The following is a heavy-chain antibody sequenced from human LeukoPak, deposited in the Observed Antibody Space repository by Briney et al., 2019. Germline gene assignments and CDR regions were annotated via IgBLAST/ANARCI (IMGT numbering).Heavy chain of an antibody. D-gene: IGHD2-21*02. CDR1: GYTFTGYY. CDR2: INPNSGGT. V-gene: IGHV1-2*02. Sequence: GASVKVSCKASGYTFTGYYMHLVRQAPGQGREWMGWINPNSGGTNYAQKLQGRVTITRATSISKASMELSRLRSDDTDVSYCAFLWPDACGGDCYSDPWGQGTLVTVSS. J-gene: IGHJ5*02. CDR3: AFLWPDACGGDCYSDP.